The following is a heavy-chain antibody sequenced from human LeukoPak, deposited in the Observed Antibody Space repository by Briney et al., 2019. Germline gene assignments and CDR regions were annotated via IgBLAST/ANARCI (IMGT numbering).Heavy chain of an antibody. Sequence: ASVKVSCKASGYTFTSSGISWMRQAPGQALEWVGWISTYNGNTDYPQKLQGRVTLTTDTSTSTAYMELRSLRSDDYPVYYCSRDGGLYWGQGTLVTVSS. D-gene: IGHD3-16*01. V-gene: IGHV1-18*01. J-gene: IGHJ4*02. CDR3: SRDGGLY. CDR1: GYTFTSSG. CDR2: ISTYNGNT.